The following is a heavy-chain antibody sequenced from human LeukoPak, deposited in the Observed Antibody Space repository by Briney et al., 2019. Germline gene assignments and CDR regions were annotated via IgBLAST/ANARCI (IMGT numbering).Heavy chain of an antibody. CDR1: GYTFTGYY. Sequence: GASVKVSCKASGYTFTGYYIHWVRQAPGQGLEWMGWINPNSGGTNYAQKFQGRVTMTRDTSISTAYMELSRLRSNNTAVYYCARDRGNGYTAGYFDYWGQGTLVTVSS. J-gene: IGHJ4*02. CDR3: ARDRGNGYTAGYFDY. D-gene: IGHD5-24*01. V-gene: IGHV1-2*02. CDR2: INPNSGGT.